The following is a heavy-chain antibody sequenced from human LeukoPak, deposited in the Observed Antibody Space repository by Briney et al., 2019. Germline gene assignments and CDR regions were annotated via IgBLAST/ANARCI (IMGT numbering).Heavy chain of an antibody. J-gene: IGHJ3*02. D-gene: IGHD3-10*01. CDR1: GFTFSNYW. V-gene: IGHV3-7*01. CDR2: IKQDGSGT. CDR3: ARGGMVRRVMGALDI. Sequence: GGSLRLSCAASGFTFSNYWMSWVREAPGKGREWVANIKQDGSGTYYVDSAKGRFTVSRYNAKNTLYLQMNSLRAEDTAVFYCARGGMVRRVMGALDIWGHGTLVTVSS.